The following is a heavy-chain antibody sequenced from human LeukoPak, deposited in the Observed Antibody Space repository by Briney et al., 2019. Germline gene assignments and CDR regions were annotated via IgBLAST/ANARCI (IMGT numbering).Heavy chain of an antibody. D-gene: IGHD6-13*01. CDR3: ARDGSSWQTQKVNWFDP. Sequence: GGSLRLSCAASGFTFSNFWMSWVRQAPGKGLEWVANIKQDGRETYYVDSVKGRFTISRDNAKNSLYLQMNRLRDEDTAVYYCARDGSSWQTQKVNWFDPWGQGTLVTVSS. CDR1: GFTFSNFW. CDR2: IKQDGRET. V-gene: IGHV3-7*01. J-gene: IGHJ5*02.